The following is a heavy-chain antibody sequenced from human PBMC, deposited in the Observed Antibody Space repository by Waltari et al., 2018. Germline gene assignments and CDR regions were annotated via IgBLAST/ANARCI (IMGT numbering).Heavy chain of an antibody. CDR3: ARQSYYDESGHD. D-gene: IGHD3-22*01. J-gene: IGHJ4*02. CDR1: GGSIRRSDYY. Sequence: QLELQESGPGLVKPSETLSLTCSVSGGSIRRSDYYWVWIRQPPGKGLEWIGSIYYSGTTYYNPSLNSRVTISVDTSKNQFSLKLTSVTAADTAMYFCARQSYYDESGHDWGQGTLVTVSS. CDR2: IYYSGTT. V-gene: IGHV4-39*01.